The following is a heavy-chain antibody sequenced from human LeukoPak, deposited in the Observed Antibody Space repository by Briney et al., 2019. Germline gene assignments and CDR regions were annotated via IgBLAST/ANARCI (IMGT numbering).Heavy chain of an antibody. V-gene: IGHV3-23*01. Sequence: PGRSLRLSCAASGFTISTYGMSWVRQAPGKGLEWVSSISGGTTYYADSVKGRFTISRDNSKNTVSLQMNSLRAEDTAVYYCAKSVYLSGNYWGQRTLVTASS. J-gene: IGHJ4*02. CDR3: AKSVYLSGNY. CDR2: ISGGTT. CDR1: GFTISTYG. D-gene: IGHD3-10*01.